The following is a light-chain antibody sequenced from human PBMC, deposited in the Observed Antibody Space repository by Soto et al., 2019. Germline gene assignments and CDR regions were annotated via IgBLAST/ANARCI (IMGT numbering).Light chain of an antibody. Sequence: AIQLTQSPSSLSASVGDRVTITCRASQGSSSALAWYQQKPGKAPKLLIYDASSLESGVPSRFSGSGSGTDFTLTISSLQPEDFATYYCQQFNSYPLFGPGTKVDIK. V-gene: IGKV1-13*02. CDR1: QGSSSA. J-gene: IGKJ3*01. CDR3: QQFNSYPL. CDR2: DAS.